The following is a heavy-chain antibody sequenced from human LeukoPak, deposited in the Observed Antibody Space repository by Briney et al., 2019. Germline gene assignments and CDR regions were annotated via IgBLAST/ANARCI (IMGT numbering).Heavy chain of an antibody. V-gene: IGHV4-4*07. D-gene: IGHD2/OR15-2a*01. CDR2: IYSSGIT. CDR3: ARAPSYTEYFDY. J-gene: IGHJ4*02. Sequence: SETPSLTCTVSGCSISNYYWAWIRQPAGKRLEWIGRIYSSGITNYNPSLKSRVTMSVDTSKNQFSLTLTSVTAADTAMYFCARAPSYTEYFDYWGQGTLVTVSS. CDR1: GCSISNYY.